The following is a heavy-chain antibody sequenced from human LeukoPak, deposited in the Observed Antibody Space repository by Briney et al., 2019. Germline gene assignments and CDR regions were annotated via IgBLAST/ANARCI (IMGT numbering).Heavy chain of an antibody. CDR2: INPNSGGT. J-gene: IGHJ4*02. CDR3: ARYCSSTSCNVDY. Sequence: ASVKVSCKASGYTFTSYDINWVRQAPGQGLEWMGWINPNSGGTNYAQKFQGRVTMTRDTSISTAYMELSRLRSDDTAVYYCARYCSSTSCNVDYWGQGTLVTVSS. CDR1: GYTFTSYD. D-gene: IGHD2-2*01. V-gene: IGHV1-2*02.